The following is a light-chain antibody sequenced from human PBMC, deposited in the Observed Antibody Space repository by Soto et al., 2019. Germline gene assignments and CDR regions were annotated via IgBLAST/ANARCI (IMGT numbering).Light chain of an antibody. CDR3: MQDTHWPPT. CDR2: KAS. Sequence: VVMAQSSLSLPVRVGERAAMACTSSKLLVYSDGNTYLNWFHQRPGQSPRRLIYKASNRDSGVPDRFSGSGSGTDFTLKISRVEAEDVGVYYCMQDTHWPPTFGQGTRLEIK. V-gene: IGKV2-30*01. J-gene: IGKJ5*01. CDR1: KLLVYSDGNTY.